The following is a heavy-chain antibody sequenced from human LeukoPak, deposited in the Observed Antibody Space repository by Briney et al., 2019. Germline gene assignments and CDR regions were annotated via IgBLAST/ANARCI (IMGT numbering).Heavy chain of an antibody. CDR1: GFPFKTYA. D-gene: IGHD4-11*01. V-gene: IGHV3-23*01. CDR3: ATQRYDSNNFGNAGRSYHFDF. Sequence: GGSLRLSCVASGFPFKTYAMNWVCQAPGRGLEWVSVISVSGSGKYYAGSVKGRFTVSRDNSKDTLFLQMNSLRADDTAVYYCATQRYDSNNFGNAGRSYHFDFWGQGTHVTVSS. CDR2: ISVSGSGK. J-gene: IGHJ4*02.